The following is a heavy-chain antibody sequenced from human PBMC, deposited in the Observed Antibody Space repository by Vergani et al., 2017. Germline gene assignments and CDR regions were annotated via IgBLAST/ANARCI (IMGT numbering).Heavy chain of an antibody. CDR2: MNPNSGNT. D-gene: IGHD6-13*01. Sequence: QVPLVQSGAEVKKPGASVKVSCKASGYTFTSYDINWVRQATGQGLEWMGWMNPNSGNTGYAQKFQGRVTMTRNTSISTTYMELSSLRSEDTAVYYCARDRVIGAAAVYYFDYWGQGTLVTVSS. CDR3: ARDRVIGAAAVYYFDY. CDR1: GYTFTSYD. J-gene: IGHJ4*02. V-gene: IGHV1-8*01.